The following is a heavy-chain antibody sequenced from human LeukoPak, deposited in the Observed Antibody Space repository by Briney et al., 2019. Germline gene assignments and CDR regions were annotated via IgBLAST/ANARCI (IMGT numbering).Heavy chain of an antibody. V-gene: IGHV3-30-3*01. J-gene: IGHJ4*02. CDR3: ARESQFYFDY. CDR2: ISYDGSNE. CDR1: GFIFSNYV. D-gene: IGHD4-11*01. Sequence: PGRSLRLSCAASGFIFSNYVTVWVRQAPGKGLEWVAAISYDGSNEYYAESVKGRFTISRDSSKNTLFLLMNSLRPEDTAVYYCARESQFYFDYWGQGTLVTVSS.